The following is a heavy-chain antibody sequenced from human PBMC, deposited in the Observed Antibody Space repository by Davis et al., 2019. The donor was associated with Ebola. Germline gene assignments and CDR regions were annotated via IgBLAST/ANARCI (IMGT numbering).Heavy chain of an antibody. CDR3: ARGRAKRITMVRGVTLYYYYGMDV. D-gene: IGHD3-10*01. Sequence: ASVKVSCKASGFTLTKYAIHWVRQAPGQRLEWMGWVHGGNGNPKYSQRFQGRVTITTDTSASTAYMELSSLRSEDTAVYYCARGRAKRITMVRGVTLYYYYGMDVWGKGTTVIVSS. CDR2: VHGGNGNP. J-gene: IGHJ6*04. CDR1: GFTLTKYA. V-gene: IGHV1-3*01.